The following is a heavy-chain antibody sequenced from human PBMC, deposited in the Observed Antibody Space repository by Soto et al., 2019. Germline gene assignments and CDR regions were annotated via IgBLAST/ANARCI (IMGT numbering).Heavy chain of an antibody. CDR3: ARASYTPTTVTPIFDY. Sequence: GGSLRLSCAASGFTFSSYSMNWVRQAPGKGLEWVSSISSSSSYIYYADSVKGRFTISRDNAKNSLYLQMNSLRAEDTAVYYCARASYTPTTVTPIFDYWGQGSLVTVSS. V-gene: IGHV3-21*01. CDR2: ISSSSSYI. J-gene: IGHJ4*02. D-gene: IGHD4-17*01. CDR1: GFTFSSYS.